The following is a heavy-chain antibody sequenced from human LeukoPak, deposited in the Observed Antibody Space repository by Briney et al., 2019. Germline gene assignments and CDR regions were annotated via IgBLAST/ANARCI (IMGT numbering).Heavy chain of an antibody. D-gene: IGHD3-3*01. Sequence: GGSLRLSCAASGFTFSTYGMNWVRQAPGKGLEWVSSISSSSSYIYFADSVKGRFTISRDNAKNSLYLQMNSLRAEDTAVYYCARAPRDFWSGYYHFDYWGQGTLVTVSP. J-gene: IGHJ4*02. V-gene: IGHV3-21*01. CDR1: GFTFSTYG. CDR2: ISSSSSYI. CDR3: ARAPRDFWSGYYHFDY.